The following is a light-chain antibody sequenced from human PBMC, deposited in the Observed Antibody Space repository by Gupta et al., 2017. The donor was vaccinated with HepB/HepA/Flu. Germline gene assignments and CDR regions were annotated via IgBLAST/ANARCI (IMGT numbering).Light chain of an antibody. V-gene: IGLV2-23*02. CDR3: CSYAGRASVV. CDR2: EVS. CDR1: SNDVGSFDL. J-gene: IGLJ2*01. Sequence: QSALTQAASVSGSPGQSITISCTGTSNDVGSFDLVSWYQQHPGKAPKLIIYEVSKRPSSVSDRFSGSKSGNTASLAISGLQSEDEADYYCCSYAGRASVVFGGGTKLTVL.